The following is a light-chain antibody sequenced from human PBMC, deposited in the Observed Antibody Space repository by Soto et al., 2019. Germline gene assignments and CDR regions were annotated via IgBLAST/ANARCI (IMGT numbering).Light chain of an antibody. Sequence: IELTQYPSTLSFSPWEIATISYMASQSVDNYLDWYQQKPGQAPRRLIYESSNRATGIAARFSGSGSGTDFTLTISSLEPEDFAVYYCQQRSNCPQTFGQGTKVDIK. CDR2: ESS. CDR3: QQRSNCPQT. J-gene: IGKJ1*01. V-gene: IGKV3-11*01. CDR1: QSVDNY.